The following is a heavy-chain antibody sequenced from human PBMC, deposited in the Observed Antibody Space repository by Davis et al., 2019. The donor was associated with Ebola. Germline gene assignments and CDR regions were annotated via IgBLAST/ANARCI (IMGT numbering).Heavy chain of an antibody. CDR3: ARVRTAAAPTYFDY. Sequence: GGSLRLSCAASGFTFSSYSMNWVRQAPGKGLEWVSSISSSSSYIYYADSVKGRFTISRDNAKNSLYLQMNSLRAEDTTVYYCARVRTAAAPTYFDYWGQGTLVTVSS. J-gene: IGHJ4*02. D-gene: IGHD6-13*01. CDR1: GFTFSSYS. V-gene: IGHV3-21*01. CDR2: ISSSSSYI.